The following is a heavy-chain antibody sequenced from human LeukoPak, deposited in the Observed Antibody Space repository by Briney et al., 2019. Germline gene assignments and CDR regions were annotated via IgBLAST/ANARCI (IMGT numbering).Heavy chain of an antibody. Sequence: GGSLRLSCTASGFTFGDYAMSWFRQAPGKGLEWIAFIRSKAYGGTTEYAASVKGRFSISRDDSKSIAYLQMNSLKTEDTAVYYCTRDFSNVWYGTTDYWGQGTLVTVSS. CDR2: IRSKAYGGTT. V-gene: IGHV3-49*03. CDR3: TRDFSNVWYGTTDY. CDR1: GFTFGDYA. D-gene: IGHD6-13*01. J-gene: IGHJ4*02.